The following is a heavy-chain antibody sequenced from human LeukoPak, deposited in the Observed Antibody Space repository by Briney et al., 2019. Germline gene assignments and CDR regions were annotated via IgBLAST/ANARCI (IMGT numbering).Heavy chain of an antibody. CDR3: AIFLSSSSWDYPLGGDEH. CDR2: ISAYNGNT. Sequence: GASVKVSFKASGYTFTSYGISWVRQAPGQGLEWMGWISAYNGNTNYAQKLQGRVTMTTDAATSTAYMELRSLRSDDTAVYYWAIFLSSSSWDYPLGGDEHWGQGTLVTVSS. V-gene: IGHV1-18*01. CDR1: GYTFTSYG. D-gene: IGHD6-13*01. J-gene: IGHJ4*02.